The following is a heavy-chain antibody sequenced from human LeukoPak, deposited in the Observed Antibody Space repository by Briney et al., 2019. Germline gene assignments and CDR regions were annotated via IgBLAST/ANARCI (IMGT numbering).Heavy chain of an antibody. V-gene: IGHV3-11*01. Sequence: GGSLRLSCAASGFTFSDYYMSWIRQAPGKGLEWVSYISSSGNTIYYADSVKGRFTISRDNAKNSLYLQMNGLRAEDTAVYYCARRRYNWNAIDYWGQGTLVTVSS. CDR3: ARRRYNWNAIDY. CDR1: GFTFSDYY. D-gene: IGHD1-20*01. CDR2: ISSSGNTI. J-gene: IGHJ4*02.